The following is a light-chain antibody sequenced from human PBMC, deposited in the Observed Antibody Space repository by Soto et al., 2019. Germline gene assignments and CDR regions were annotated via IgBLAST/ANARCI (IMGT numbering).Light chain of an antibody. V-gene: IGKV1-33*01. CDR3: QQYDNLPLT. CDR1: QDISNS. J-gene: IGKJ4*01. CDR2: DAS. Sequence: DIQMTQSPSSLSASVGDRVTITCQASQDISNSLNWYQQRPGKAPKLLIYDASNLETGVPSRFSGSGSGTDFTFTISSLQAEDFATYYCQQYDNLPLTFGGGTKVEIQ.